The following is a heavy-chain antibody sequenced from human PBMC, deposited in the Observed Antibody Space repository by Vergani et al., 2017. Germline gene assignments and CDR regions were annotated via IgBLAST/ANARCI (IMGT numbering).Heavy chain of an antibody. CDR3: ARTGYSYSKAFDY. V-gene: IGHV2-70*15. CDR1: GFSLSTSGMC. D-gene: IGHD5-18*01. J-gene: IGHJ4*02. Sequence: QVTLRESGPALVKPTQTPTLTCTFSGFSLSTSGMCVICIRQPPGKALEWFARIDWVDDKYYSTSLKTRLTISKDTSKNQLVLTMTNMDPVDTATYYCARTGYSYSKAFDYWGQGTLVTVSS. CDR2: IDWVDDK.